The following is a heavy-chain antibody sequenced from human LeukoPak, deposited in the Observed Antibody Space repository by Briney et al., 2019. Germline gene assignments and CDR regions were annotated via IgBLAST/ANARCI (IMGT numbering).Heavy chain of an antibody. CDR1: GYTLTELS. CDR2: FDPEDGET. Sequence: ASVKVSCKVSGYTLTELSMHWVRQAPGKGLEWMGGFDPEDGETIYAQKFQGRVTMTEDTSTDTAYMELSSLRSEDTAVYYCATVDIVVTILFEYSFAYWGQGPWSPSPQ. D-gene: IGHD5-12*01. J-gene: IGHJ4*02. CDR3: ATVDIVVTILFEYSFAY. V-gene: IGHV1-24*01.